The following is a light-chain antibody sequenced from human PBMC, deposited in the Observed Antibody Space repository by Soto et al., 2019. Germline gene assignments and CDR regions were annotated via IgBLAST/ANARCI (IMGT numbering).Light chain of an antibody. J-gene: IGKJ1*01. V-gene: IGKV3-20*01. CDR2: FAS. CDR3: EQYDSRSPWT. Sequence: EIVLTQSPGTLSLSPGERATLSCRASQSITSSQLAWYQEKPGQAPRLLIYFASNRATGIPDRFSGGGSGTDFTLTISSLQPDDFATYYCEQYDSRSPWTFGQGTKIEIK. CDR1: QSITSSQ.